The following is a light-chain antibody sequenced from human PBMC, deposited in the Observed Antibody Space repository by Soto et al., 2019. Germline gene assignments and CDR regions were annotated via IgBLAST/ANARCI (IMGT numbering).Light chain of an antibody. CDR2: DAS. CDR1: QSISNL. V-gene: IGKV1-5*01. J-gene: IGKJ1*01. CDR3: QQYNTYSWT. Sequence: DIQMTQSPSTLSASVGERVTISCRANQSISNLLAWYQQKPGKAPKLLIYDASTLESGVPSRFRGSGSGTEFTLTTSTLQPDDFATYYCQQYNTYSWTFGQGTKVDIK.